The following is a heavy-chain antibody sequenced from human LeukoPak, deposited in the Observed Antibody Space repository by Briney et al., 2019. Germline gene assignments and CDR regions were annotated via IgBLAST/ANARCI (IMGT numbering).Heavy chain of an antibody. Sequence: PGESLRLSCAASGFTFTNYAMSWVRQAPGKGLEWVSTISGSGGSTYYADSVKGRFTIYRDNSKNTLYLQMNSLRAEDTAVYYCAKESSGYVGYSSNWFDPWGQGTLITVSS. D-gene: IGHD5-12*01. V-gene: IGHV3-23*01. CDR2: ISGSGGST. CDR1: GFTFTNYA. J-gene: IGHJ5*02. CDR3: AKESSGYVGYSSNWFDP.